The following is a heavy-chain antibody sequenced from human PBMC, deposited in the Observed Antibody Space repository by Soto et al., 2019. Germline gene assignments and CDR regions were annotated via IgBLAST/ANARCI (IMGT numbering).Heavy chain of an antibody. Sequence: SETLSLICAVSGGSISSGGVSWSWIRQPRGNGLEWIGNIYHSGSTYYNPSLKSRVTISMDRSKNQFSLKLTSVTAADTSVYYCARDPDGGLNWFDPWGPGTLVTVSS. J-gene: IGHJ5*02. CDR1: GGSISSGGVS. CDR3: ARDPDGGLNWFDP. V-gene: IGHV4-30-2*01. D-gene: IGHD3-16*01. CDR2: IYHSGST.